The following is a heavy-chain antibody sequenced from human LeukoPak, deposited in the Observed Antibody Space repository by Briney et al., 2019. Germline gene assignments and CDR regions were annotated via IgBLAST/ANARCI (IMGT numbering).Heavy chain of an antibody. CDR1: GGSVTSTNW. Sequence: SETLSLTCDVSGGSVTSTNWWTWVRQPPGKGLEWIGEVHPDGRTNYNPSLKSRLIVSVDLPENHISLKLTSVTAADTAVYYCAREGGFYRPLDYSGQGTLVTVSS. D-gene: IGHD3-3*01. J-gene: IGHJ4*02. CDR2: VHPDGRT. V-gene: IGHV4-4*02. CDR3: AREGGFYRPLDY.